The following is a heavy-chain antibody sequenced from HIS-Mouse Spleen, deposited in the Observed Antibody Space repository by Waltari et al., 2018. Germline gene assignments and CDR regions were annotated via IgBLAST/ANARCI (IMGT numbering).Heavy chain of an antibody. D-gene: IGHD3-3*01. Sequence: QVQLQQWGAGLLKPSETLSLTCAVFGGSFSVSYWRWIRQPPGKGLEWIGEINHSGSTNYNPSLKSRVTISVDTSKNQFSLKLSSVTAADTAVYYCARLRGDFWSGYYAFDIWGQGTMVTVSS. V-gene: IGHV4-34*01. CDR1: GGSFSVSY. CDR2: INHSGST. CDR3: ARLRGDFWSGYYAFDI. J-gene: IGHJ3*02.